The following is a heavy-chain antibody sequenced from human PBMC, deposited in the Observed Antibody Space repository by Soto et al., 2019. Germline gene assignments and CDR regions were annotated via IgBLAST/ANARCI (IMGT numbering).Heavy chain of an antibody. CDR1: GYTFTSYD. V-gene: IGHV1-8*01. Sequence: ASVKVCCKASGYTFTSYDMKWVRQATGQGLEWMGWMNPNSGNTGYAQKFQGRVTMTRNTSISTAYMELSSLRFEDTAVYYCARERANRFDPWGQGTLVTVSS. J-gene: IGHJ5*02. CDR3: ARERANRFDP. CDR2: MNPNSGNT.